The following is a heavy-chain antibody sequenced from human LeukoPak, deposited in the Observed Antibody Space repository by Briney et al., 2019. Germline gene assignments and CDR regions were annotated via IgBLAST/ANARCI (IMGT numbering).Heavy chain of an antibody. D-gene: IGHD5-12*01. CDR1: GFTFSDYA. Sequence: GGSLRLSCAASGFTFSDYAMSWVRQAPGKGLEWVAVISYDGSNKYYADSVKGRFTISRDNSKNTLYLQLNSLRPEDTAVYYCARDQLAYSGYDTLFDYWGQGTLVTVSS. CDR3: ARDQLAYSGYDTLFDY. V-gene: IGHV3-30*04. J-gene: IGHJ4*02. CDR2: ISYDGSNK.